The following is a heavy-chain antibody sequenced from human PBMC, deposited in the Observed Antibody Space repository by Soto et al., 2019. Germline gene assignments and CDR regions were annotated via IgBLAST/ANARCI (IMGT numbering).Heavy chain of an antibody. CDR1: GFAFSSYW. J-gene: IGHJ4*02. CDR2: IKEDGSEK. CDR3: ARDLRTLFGVVIVPFDY. Sequence: GGSLRLSCAASGFAFSSYWMTWVRQAPGKGLEWLGNIKEDGSEKYQVDSVKGRFTMSRDNAEKSLFLQMNSLRAEDTAVYYCARDLRTLFGVVIVPFDYWGQGTLVTVSS. V-gene: IGHV3-7*05. D-gene: IGHD3-3*01.